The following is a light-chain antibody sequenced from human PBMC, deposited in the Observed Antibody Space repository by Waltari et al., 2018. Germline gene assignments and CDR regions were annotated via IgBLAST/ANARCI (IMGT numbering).Light chain of an antibody. Sequence: DIQMTQSPSSLSASVGDKVPITCRASENVNNYLNWYQQKPGKAPKLLIYKASTLQSGVPSRFSGSGSGTDYTFTISSLQSEDVATYYCQHGYGTPLTFGGGTKVEIK. V-gene: IGKV1-39*01. J-gene: IGKJ4*01. CDR1: ENVNNY. CDR2: KAS. CDR3: QHGYGTPLT.